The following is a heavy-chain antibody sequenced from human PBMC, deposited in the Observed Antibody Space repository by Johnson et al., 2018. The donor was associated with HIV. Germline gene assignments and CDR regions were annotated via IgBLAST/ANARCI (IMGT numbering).Heavy chain of an antibody. D-gene: IGHD3-3*01. V-gene: IGHV3-20*04. CDR2: ITWNGGTT. CDR1: GFTFDDYR. CDR3: ARDRGGPERNYDFWSGYYGGDAFDI. Sequence: VQLVESGGGVVRPGGSLTLSCAASGFTFDDYRISSVRQTPAKGLEWVSCITWNGGTTGYAYSLTCRFPISRHNAKHSLYLEMNSLRAEDTALYYCARDRGGPERNYDFWSGYYGGDAFDIWGQGTMVTVSS. J-gene: IGHJ3*02.